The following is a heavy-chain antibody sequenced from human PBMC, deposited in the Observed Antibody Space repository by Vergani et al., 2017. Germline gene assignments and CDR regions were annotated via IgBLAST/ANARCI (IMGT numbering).Heavy chain of an antibody. V-gene: IGHV3-30-3*01. CDR2: ISYDGSNK. J-gene: IGHJ4*02. CDR3: ARRTVYYDFWSGYYGRVSKGRGEHDS. D-gene: IGHD3-3*01. CDR1: GFTFSSYA. Sequence: QVQLVESGGGVVQPGRSLRLSCAASGFTFSSYAMHWVRQAPGKGLEWVAVISYDGSNKYYADSVKGRFTISRDNSKNTLYLQMNSLRAEDTAVYYCARRTVYYDFWSGYYGRVSKGRGEHDSWGQGTLVTFSS.